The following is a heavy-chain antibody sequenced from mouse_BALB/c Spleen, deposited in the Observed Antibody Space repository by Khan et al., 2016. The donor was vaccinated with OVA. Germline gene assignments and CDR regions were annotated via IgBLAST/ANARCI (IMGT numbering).Heavy chain of an antibody. D-gene: IGHD1-3*01. V-gene: IGHV2-9*02. CDR1: GFSLTSYG. Sequence: QVQLQQSGPGLVAPSQSLSITCTVSGFSLTSYGVHWVRQPPGKGLEWLGVIWAGGSTNYNSALMSRLSISKDISKSPVFFNLKSLQTDDTAMYYCARLEDIWGQGTTLTVSS. J-gene: IGHJ2*01. CDR3: ARLEDI. CDR2: IWAGGST.